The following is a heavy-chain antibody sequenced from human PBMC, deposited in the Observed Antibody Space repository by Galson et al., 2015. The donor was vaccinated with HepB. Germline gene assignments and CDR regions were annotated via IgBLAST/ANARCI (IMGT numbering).Heavy chain of an antibody. CDR1: GGTFSSYA. J-gene: IGHJ3*02. D-gene: IGHD6-19*01. Sequence: SVKVSCKASGGTFSSYAISWVRQAPGQGLEWMGGIIPILGIANYAQKFQGRVTITADKSTSTAYMELSSLRSEDTAVYYCARERYSSGWDHDAFDIWGQGTMVTVSS. CDR2: IIPILGIA. V-gene: IGHV1-69*10. CDR3: ARERYSSGWDHDAFDI.